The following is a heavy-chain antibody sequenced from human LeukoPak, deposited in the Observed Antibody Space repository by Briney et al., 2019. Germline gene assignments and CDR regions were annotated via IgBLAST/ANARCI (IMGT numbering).Heavy chain of an antibody. D-gene: IGHD3-9*01. CDR2: ISAYNGNT. Sequence: ASVKVSCKASGGTFSSYAISWVRQAPGQGLEWMGWISAYNGNTNYAQKLQGRVTMTTDTSTSTAYMELRSLRSDDTAVYYCARDGILGRFDSLYYFDYWGQGTLVTVSS. CDR3: ARDGILGRFDSLYYFDY. CDR1: GGTFSSYA. J-gene: IGHJ4*02. V-gene: IGHV1-18*01.